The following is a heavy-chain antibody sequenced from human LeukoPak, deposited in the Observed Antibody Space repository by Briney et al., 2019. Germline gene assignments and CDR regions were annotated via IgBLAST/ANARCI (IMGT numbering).Heavy chain of an antibody. CDR2: IISLFGTP. V-gene: IGHV1-69*13. D-gene: IGHD5-24*01. Sequence: ASAKVPCKASGGTFSSYAISWERPAPGQGPEWKGGIISLFGTPNYAQKFQGRVTITADESTSTAYMELSSLRSEDTAVYYCARDRFAMKEMATNNYYYYYMDVWGKGTTVTISS. CDR1: GGTFSSYA. CDR3: ARDRFAMKEMATNNYYYYYMDV. J-gene: IGHJ6*03.